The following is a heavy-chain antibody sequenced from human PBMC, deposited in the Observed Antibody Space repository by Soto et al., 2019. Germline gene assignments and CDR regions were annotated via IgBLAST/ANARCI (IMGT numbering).Heavy chain of an antibody. D-gene: IGHD2-21*01. CDR2: TYPAGTDI. J-gene: IGHJ6*02. V-gene: IGHV5-51*01. CDR1: GYSFENYW. CDR3: ARHDSLHFGMDS. Sequence: GESLKISCKTSGYSFENYWIGWVRQMPGKGLEWMGITYPAGTDIRYSPSFQGQVTISADKSITTAYLQWSSLKASDTAMYYCARHDSLHFGMDSWGQGTKVTV.